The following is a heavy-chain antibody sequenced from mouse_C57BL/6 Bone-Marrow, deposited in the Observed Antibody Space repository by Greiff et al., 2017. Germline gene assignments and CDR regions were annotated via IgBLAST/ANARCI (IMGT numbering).Heavy chain of an antibody. CDR3: ASEGTTPTMDH. CDR2: IHPRSGNT. CDR1: GYTFTSYG. D-gene: IGHD1-1*01. Sequence: VQLQESGAELARPGASVKLSCKASGYTFTSYGIRWVKQRPGQGLEWIGEIHPRSGNTYYNEKFKGKATLTADKSSSTAYMELRSLTSEASAVYVYASEGTTPTMDHWDQGTSITVTS. J-gene: IGHJ4*01. V-gene: IGHV1-81*01.